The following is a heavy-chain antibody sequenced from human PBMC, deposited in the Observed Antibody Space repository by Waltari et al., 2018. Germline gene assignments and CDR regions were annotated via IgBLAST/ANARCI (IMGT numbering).Heavy chain of an antibody. J-gene: IGHJ4*02. CDR1: GGSISSYY. CDR2: MYYSGSSGST. CDR3: ARGVTVAGPGNLDN. D-gene: IGHD6-19*01. Sequence: QVQLQESGPGLVKPSETLSLTCTVSGGSISSYYWSWIRQPPGKGLEWIGYMYYSGSSGSTYYSPSPRNRVTISVDTSKNQFSLRLSSVTAADTAVYYCARGVTVAGPGNLDNWGQGTLVTVSS. V-gene: IGHV4-59*01.